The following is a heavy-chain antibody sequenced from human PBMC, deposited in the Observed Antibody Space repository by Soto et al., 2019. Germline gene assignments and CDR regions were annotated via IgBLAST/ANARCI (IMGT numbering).Heavy chain of an antibody. D-gene: IGHD3-3*01. V-gene: IGHV4-59*01. CDR2: IYYSGST. CDR3: ARVLRFLEWSSSSYRFDP. Sequence: PSETLSLTCTVSGGSISSYYWSWIRQPPGKGLEWIGYIYYSGSTNYNPSLKSRVTISVDTSKNQFSLKLSSVTAADTAVYYCARVLRFLEWSSSSYRFDPWGQGTLVTVS. CDR1: GGSISSYY. J-gene: IGHJ5*02.